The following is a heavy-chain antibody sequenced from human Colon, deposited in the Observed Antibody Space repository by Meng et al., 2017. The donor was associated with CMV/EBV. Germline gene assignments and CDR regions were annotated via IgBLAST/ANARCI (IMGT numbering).Heavy chain of an antibody. CDR2: IRYDGTKK. V-gene: IGHV3-30*02. J-gene: IGHJ6*02. CDR1: GFSLSYYG. Sequence: GGSLRLSCAASGFSLSYYGMFWVRQAPGKGLEWVAFIRYDGTKKYYVDSVKGRFTISRDNAKNSLYLQMNSLRAEDTAVYYCARVLKGMGYYYYGMDVWGQGTTVTVS. CDR3: ARVLKGMGYYYYGMDV. D-gene: IGHD2-8*01.